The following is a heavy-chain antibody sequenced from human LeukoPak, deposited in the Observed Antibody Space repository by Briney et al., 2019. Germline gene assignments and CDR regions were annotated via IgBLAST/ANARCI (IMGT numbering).Heavy chain of an antibody. CDR2: INHSGST. CDR3: ASGTRSTWRWLHALGY. V-gene: IGHV4-34*01. D-gene: IGHD5-24*01. Sequence: SGTLSLTCAVYGGSFSGYYWSWIRQPLGKGLEWIGEINHSGSTNYNPSLKSRVTISVDTSKNQFSLKLSSVTAADTAVYYCASGTRSTWRWLHALGYWGQGTLVTVSS. CDR1: GGSFSGYY. J-gene: IGHJ4*02.